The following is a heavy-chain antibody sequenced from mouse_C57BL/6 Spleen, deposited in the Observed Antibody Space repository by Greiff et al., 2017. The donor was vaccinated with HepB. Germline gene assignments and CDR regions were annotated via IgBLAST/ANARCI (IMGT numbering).Heavy chain of an antibody. V-gene: IGHV1-55*01. J-gene: IGHJ4*01. CDR1: GYTFTSYW. D-gene: IGHD1-1*01. Sequence: VQLQQPGAELVKPGASVKMSCKASGYTFTSYWITWVKQRPGQGLEWIGDIYPGSGSTNYNEKFKGKATLTVDTSSSTAYMQLSSLISDDSAVYYGARGDSTTVVAPYAMDYWGQGTSVTVSS. CDR3: ARGDSTTVVAPYAMDY. CDR2: IYPGSGST.